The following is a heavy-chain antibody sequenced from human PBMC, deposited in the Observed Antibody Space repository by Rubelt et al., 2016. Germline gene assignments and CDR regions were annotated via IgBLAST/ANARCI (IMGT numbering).Heavy chain of an antibody. J-gene: IGHJ4*02. D-gene: IGHD2-8*02. Sequence: EVQMVESGGGLVQPGGSLRLSCAASGFTFSDQYMDWVRQAPGKGLEWVGRSRNKANSYSTEYAASVKGRFTISRDDSKSSVYLQMNGLKTEDTAVYYCATTSTGPNYFDNWGQGTLVTVSS. CDR2: SRNKANSYST. CDR3: ATTSTGPNYFDN. V-gene: IGHV3-72*01. CDR1: GFTFSDQY.